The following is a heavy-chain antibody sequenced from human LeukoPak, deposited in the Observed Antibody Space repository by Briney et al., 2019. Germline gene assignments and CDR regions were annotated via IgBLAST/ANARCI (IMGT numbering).Heavy chain of an antibody. Sequence: PGGSLRLSCAASGFTFSTYSMTWVRQAPGKGLEWVSYISDSTTTIYYADSVKGRFTISRDNAKNSLYLQMNSLRDEDMAVYYCARDRYYYDSSGYYYADYWGQGTLVTVSS. CDR3: ARDRYYYDSSGYYYADY. J-gene: IGHJ4*02. D-gene: IGHD3-22*01. V-gene: IGHV3-48*02. CDR2: ISDSTTTI. CDR1: GFTFSTYS.